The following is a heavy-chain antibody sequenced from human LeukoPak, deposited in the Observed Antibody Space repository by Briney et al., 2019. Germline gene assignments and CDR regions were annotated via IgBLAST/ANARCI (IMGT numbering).Heavy chain of an antibody. D-gene: IGHD3-10*01. V-gene: IGHV3-48*02. CDR1: GFTFSSYS. J-gene: IGHJ4*02. Sequence: GGSLRLSCAASGFTFSSYSMNRVRQAPGKGLEWVSYISSSSSTIYYADSVKGRFTISRDNAKNSLYLQMNSLRDEDTAVYYCARDIPHYGSGSYWGFVFDYWGQGTLVTVSS. CDR3: ARDIPHYGSGSYWGFVFDY. CDR2: ISSSSSTI.